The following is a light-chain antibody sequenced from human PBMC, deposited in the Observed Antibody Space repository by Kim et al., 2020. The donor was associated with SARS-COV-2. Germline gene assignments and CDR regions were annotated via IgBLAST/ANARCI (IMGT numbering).Light chain of an antibody. CDR3: SSYTSLSSVV. CDR2: DVS. J-gene: IGLJ2*01. V-gene: IGLV2-14*03. CDR1: SSDVGGYNY. Sequence: GQSITISCAGNSSDVGGYNYVSWYQQHPANAPKLIIYDVSLRPSGVSNRFSGSKSGNTASLTISGLQAEDEADYYCSSYTSLSSVVFGGGTQLTVL.